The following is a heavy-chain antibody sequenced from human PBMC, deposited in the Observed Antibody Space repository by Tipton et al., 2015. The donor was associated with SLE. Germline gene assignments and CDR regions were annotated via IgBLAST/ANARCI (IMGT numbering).Heavy chain of an antibody. Sequence: TLSLTCTVSGDSIMYSDYYWAWVRQPPGRGLEWVVSMKSTGSTYYKSSLKSRVTISIDTSNNQFSLRLNSVTAADTAVYYCAKGRNSLDPWGQGTLVSVSS. CDR1: GDSIMYSDYY. J-gene: IGHJ5*02. CDR3: AKGRNSLDP. D-gene: IGHD4-23*01. V-gene: IGHV4-39*01. CDR2: MKSTGST.